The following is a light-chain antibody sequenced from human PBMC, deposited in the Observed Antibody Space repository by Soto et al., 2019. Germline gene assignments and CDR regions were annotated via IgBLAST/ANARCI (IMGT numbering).Light chain of an antibody. CDR2: GVS. Sequence: EIVLTQSPATLSLSPGERATLSCRASQRVSSSSLAWYQHKPGQSPRLLIFGVSSRATDIPDRFSGSGSGTDFTLTINGLEPEDFAVYYCQQYSISSTFGQGTKVEIK. CDR1: QRVSSSS. J-gene: IGKJ1*01. CDR3: QQYSISST. V-gene: IGKV3-20*01.